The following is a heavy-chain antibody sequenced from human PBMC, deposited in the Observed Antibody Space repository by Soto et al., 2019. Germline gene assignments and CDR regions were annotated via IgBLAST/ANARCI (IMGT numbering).Heavy chain of an antibody. Sequence: EVQLLESGGGLVQPGGSLRLSCAASRLTFSSHGMSWVRQAPGKGLEWVSNISGSGTSTYYADSVRGRFTISRDNSKNTLYLEMNSLRADDTAVYYCATGGWIRHNDNWGQGTLVTVSS. V-gene: IGHV3-23*01. CDR1: RLTFSSHG. CDR2: ISGSGTST. J-gene: IGHJ4*02. D-gene: IGHD5-18*01. CDR3: ATGGWIRHNDN.